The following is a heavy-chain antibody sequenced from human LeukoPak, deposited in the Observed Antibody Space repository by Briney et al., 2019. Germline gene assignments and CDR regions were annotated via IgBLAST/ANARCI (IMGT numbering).Heavy chain of an antibody. CDR2: ISPHNGNT. D-gene: IGHD4-17*01. CDR1: GYTFISYS. V-gene: IGHV1-18*01. J-gene: IGHJ4*02. CDR3: AFLTPPRASTVTFDY. Sequence: ASVKVSCKTSGYTFISYSISWVRQAPGQGLEWMGWISPHNGNTHYAQKVQGRVTMTRDTSTRTVYMELSSLRSEDTAVYYCAFLTPPRASTVTFDYWGQGTLVTVSS.